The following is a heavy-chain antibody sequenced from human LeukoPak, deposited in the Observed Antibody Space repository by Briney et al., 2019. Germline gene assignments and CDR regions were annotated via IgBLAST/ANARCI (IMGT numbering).Heavy chain of an antibody. CDR3: ATYRQIQVPFEF. CDR2: IFPSSDKI. CDR1: GFTFSDFP. Sequence: AGSLRLSCAASGFTFSDFPMICVRQAPAKGLQWVSSIFPSSDKIHYAASVKGRFTISRDNSRSTLSLQMDSLRAEDTATYYCATYRQIQVPFEFWGQGTLVTVSS. J-gene: IGHJ4*02. D-gene: IGHD5-18*01. V-gene: IGHV3-23*01.